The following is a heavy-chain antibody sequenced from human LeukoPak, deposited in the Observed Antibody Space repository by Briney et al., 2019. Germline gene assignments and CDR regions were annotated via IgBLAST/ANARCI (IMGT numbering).Heavy chain of an antibody. CDR1: GYTFTGYY. CDR2: INPNSGGT. D-gene: IGHD5-24*01. CDR3: AASDGYIHRHPNYYLDY. J-gene: IGHJ4*02. Sequence: ASVKVSCKASGYTFTGYYMHWVRQAPGQGLEWTGWINPNSGGTNYAQKFQGRVTMTRDTSISTAYMELSRLRSDDTAVYYCAASDGYIHRHPNYYLDYWGQGTLVTVSS. V-gene: IGHV1-2*02.